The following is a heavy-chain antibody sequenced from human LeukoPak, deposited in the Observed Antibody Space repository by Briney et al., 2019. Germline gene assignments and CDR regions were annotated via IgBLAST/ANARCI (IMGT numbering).Heavy chain of an antibody. CDR1: GYTFTSYY. V-gene: IGHV1-46*01. CDR3: ARSTYDAFDI. J-gene: IGHJ3*02. Sequence: ASVKVSCKASGYTFTSYYMHWVRQAPGQGLEWMGIINPSGGSTNYAQKFQGRVTMTRDTSTNTVYMELSSLRSEDTAVYYCARSTYDAFDIWGQGTMVTVSS. CDR2: INPSGGST.